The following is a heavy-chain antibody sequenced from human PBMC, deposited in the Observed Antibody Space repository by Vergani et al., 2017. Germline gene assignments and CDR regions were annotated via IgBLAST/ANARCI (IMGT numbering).Heavy chain of an antibody. Sequence: EVQLLESGGGVVQPGGSLRLSCEASGFSFPGYAMSWVRQAPGKGLEWVSSVSGSSATPYYADSVKGRFIISRDNSKNTLHLQMNSLRADDTAVYYCTKGSRGYTGYFFDYWGQGTLATVSS. D-gene: IGHD5-12*01. J-gene: IGHJ4*02. CDR2: VSGSSATP. V-gene: IGHV3-23*01. CDR1: GFSFPGYA. CDR3: TKGSRGYTGYFFDY.